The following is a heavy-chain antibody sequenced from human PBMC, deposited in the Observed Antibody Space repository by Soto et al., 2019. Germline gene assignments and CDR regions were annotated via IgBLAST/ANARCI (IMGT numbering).Heavy chain of an antibody. Sequence: EVQLLESGGGLVQPGGSLRLSCAASGFTFSSYAMNWVRQAPGKGLEWVSVISGSGGSTYYADSVKGRFTISRDNSKNTLYLQMNSLRAEDTAVYYCARRGSGSYYDYWGQGTLVTVSS. J-gene: IGHJ4*02. D-gene: IGHD1-26*01. CDR2: ISGSGGST. CDR1: GFTFSSYA. CDR3: ARRGSGSYYDY. V-gene: IGHV3-23*01.